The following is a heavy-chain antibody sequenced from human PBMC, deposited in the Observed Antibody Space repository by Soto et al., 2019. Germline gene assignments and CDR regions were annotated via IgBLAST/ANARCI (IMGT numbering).Heavy chain of an antibody. V-gene: IGHV3-21*01. CDR3: TTDPQSLFGDRNV. D-gene: IGHD4-17*01. J-gene: IGHJ6*02. CDR2: ISSSSGYI. Sequence: GGSLRLSCAASGFTFSAYAMGWVRQAPGKGLEWVSSISSSSGYIYYADSVKGRFTISRDNAKNSLYLQMNSLRAEDTAVYYCTTDPQSLFGDRNVWGQGTTVTVSS. CDR1: GFTFSAYA.